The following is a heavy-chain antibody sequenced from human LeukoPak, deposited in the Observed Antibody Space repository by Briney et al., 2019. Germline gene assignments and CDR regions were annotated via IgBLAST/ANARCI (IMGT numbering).Heavy chain of an antibody. V-gene: IGHV1-8*01. CDR1: GYTFTSYD. CDR2: MNPNSGNT. J-gene: IGHJ6*03. CDR3: ARGCRRGAARKYYYYYMDV. Sequence: ASVKVSCKASGYTFTSYDINWVRQATGQGLEWMGWMNPNSGNTGYAQKFQGRVTMTRNTSISTAYMELSSLRSEDTAVYYCARGCRRGAARKYYYYYMDVWGKGTTVTVSS. D-gene: IGHD6-6*01.